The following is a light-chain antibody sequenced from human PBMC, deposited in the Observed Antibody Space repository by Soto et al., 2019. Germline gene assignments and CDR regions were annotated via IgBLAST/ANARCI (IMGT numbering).Light chain of an antibody. J-gene: IGKJ3*01. V-gene: IGKV3-20*01. CDR1: QSVSSSY. CDR2: GAS. Sequence: EIVLTQSPGTLSLSPGERATLSCRASQSVSSSYLAWYQQKPGQAPRLLIYGASSRATGIPDRFSGSGDGTDFTLTISRLEPEDFAVYYCQQYGGAFGPGTKVDIK. CDR3: QQYGGA.